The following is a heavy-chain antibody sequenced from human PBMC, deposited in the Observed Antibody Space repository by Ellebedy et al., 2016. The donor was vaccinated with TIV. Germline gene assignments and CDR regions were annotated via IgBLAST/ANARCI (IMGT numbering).Heavy chain of an antibody. Sequence: PGGSLRLSCAASGFTFSKYAMSWVRQAPGKGLEWVSAISGSGDYTYYAASVKGRFTISRDNSKNPVYLQMNSLRAEDTAVYLCAKEYQYGSSGYFSCFDYWGQGTLVTASS. CDR3: AKEYQYGSSGYFSCFDY. V-gene: IGHV3-23*01. CDR2: ISGSGDYT. J-gene: IGHJ4*02. CDR1: GFTFSKYA. D-gene: IGHD3-22*01.